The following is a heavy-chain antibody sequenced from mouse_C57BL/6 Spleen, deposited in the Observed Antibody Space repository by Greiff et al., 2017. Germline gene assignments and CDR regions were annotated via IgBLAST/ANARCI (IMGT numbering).Heavy chain of an antibody. CDR3: ARVYYDDDVWFAY. CDR1: GYTFTSYW. CDR2: IYPSDSET. Sequence: QVQLQQPGAELVRPGSSVKLSCKASGYTFTSYWLDWVKQRPGQGLEWIGNIYPSDSETHYTQKFKDKATLTVDKSSSTAYMQLSSLTSEDSAVYCWARVYYDDDVWFAYWGQGTLVTVSA. J-gene: IGHJ3*01. D-gene: IGHD2-4*01. V-gene: IGHV1-61*01.